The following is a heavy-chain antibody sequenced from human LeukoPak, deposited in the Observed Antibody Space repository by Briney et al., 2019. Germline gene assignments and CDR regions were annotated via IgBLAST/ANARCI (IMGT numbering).Heavy chain of an antibody. J-gene: IGHJ4*02. CDR2: IYSGGRT. D-gene: IGHD6-13*01. CDR3: ARADAYSSTWCFDY. Sequence: PGGSLRLSCAASGFTFSNYWMHWVRQAPGKGLVWVSVIYSGGRTYYADSVKGRFTISRDNSKNTLYLQMNSLRAEDTAVYYCARADAYSSTWCFDYWGQGALVTVSS. V-gene: IGHV3-53*01. CDR1: GFTFSNYW.